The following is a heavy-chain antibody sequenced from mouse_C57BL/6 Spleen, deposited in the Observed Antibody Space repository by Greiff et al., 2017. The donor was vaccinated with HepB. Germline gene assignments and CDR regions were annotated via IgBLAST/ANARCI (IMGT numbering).Heavy chain of an antibody. CDR3: AREEYGSSHWYFDV. D-gene: IGHD1-1*01. CDR2: ISYSGST. J-gene: IGHJ1*03. V-gene: IGHV3-1*01. CDR1: GYSITSGYD. Sequence: EVQLQQSGPGIVKPSQSLSLTCTVTGYSITSGYDWHWIRHFPGNKLEWMGYISYSGSTNYNPSLKSRISITHDTSKNHFFLKLNSVTTEDTATYYCAREEYGSSHWYFDVWGTGTTVTVSS.